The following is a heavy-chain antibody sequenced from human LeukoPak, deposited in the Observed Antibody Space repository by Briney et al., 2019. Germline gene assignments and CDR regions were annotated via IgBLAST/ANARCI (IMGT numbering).Heavy chain of an antibody. D-gene: IGHD3-3*01. V-gene: IGHV4-34*01. Sequence: SETLSLTCAVYGGSFSGYYWSWIRQPPGKGLEWIGEINHSGSTNYNPSLKSRVTISVDTSKNQFSLKLSSVTAGDTAVYYCASPHCDFWSGYHYMAVWGKGTTVTVSS. CDR3: ASPHCDFWSGYHYMAV. CDR2: INHSGST. J-gene: IGHJ6*03. CDR1: GGSFSGYY.